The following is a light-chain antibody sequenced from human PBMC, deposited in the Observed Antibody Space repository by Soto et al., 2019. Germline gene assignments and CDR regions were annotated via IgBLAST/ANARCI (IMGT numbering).Light chain of an antibody. V-gene: IGKV3-20*01. CDR1: QSVSSSY. J-gene: IGKJ4*01. CDR3: QQYGSSPPNT. Sequence: EIVLTQSPGTLSLSPGERATLSCRASQSVSSSYLARYQQKPGQAPRLLIYGASSRATGIPDRFSGSGSGTDFTLTISRLEPEDFAVYYCQQYGSSPPNTFGGGTKVEIK. CDR2: GAS.